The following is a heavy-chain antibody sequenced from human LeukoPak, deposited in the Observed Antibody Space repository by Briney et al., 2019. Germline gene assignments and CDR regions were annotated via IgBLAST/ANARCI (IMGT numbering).Heavy chain of an antibody. J-gene: IGHJ4*02. D-gene: IGHD2/OR15-2a*01. CDR2: INPSGGST. CDR1: GYTFTSYH. Sequence: GASVKVSCKASGYTFTSYHMHWVRQAPGQGLEWMGIINPSGGSTNYAQKFQGRVTMTRDTSTSTVYMELSSLRSEDTAVYYCARGEGEKVVILPADFDSWGQGTLVTVSS. V-gene: IGHV1-46*01. CDR3: ARGEGEKVVILPADFDS.